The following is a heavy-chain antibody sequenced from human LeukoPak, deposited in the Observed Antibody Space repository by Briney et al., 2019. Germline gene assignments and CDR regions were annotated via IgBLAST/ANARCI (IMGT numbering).Heavy chain of an antibody. D-gene: IGHD3-10*01. CDR2: IGTAGDS. V-gene: IGHV3-13*01. CDR1: GLSFSSYD. J-gene: IGHJ5*02. Sequence: PGGSLRLSCAVSGLSFSSYDMHWVRQPAGKGLEWVSGIGTAGDSYYAGSVKGRFTISRENAKNSLYLQRNSLRAGDTAVYYCARGGDEGFDPWGQGTLVTVSS. CDR3: ARGGDEGFDP.